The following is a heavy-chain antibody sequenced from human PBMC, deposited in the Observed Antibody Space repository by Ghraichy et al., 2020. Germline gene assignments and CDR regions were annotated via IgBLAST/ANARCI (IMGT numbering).Heavy chain of an antibody. CDR2: IIPILGIA. CDR3: ARESDSSGYQGTQGTFDY. J-gene: IGHJ4*02. D-gene: IGHD3-22*01. CDR1: GGTFSSYA. Sequence: SVKVSCKASGGTFSSYAISWVRQAPGQGLEWMGRIIPILGIANYAQKFQGRVTITADKSTSTAYMELSSLRSEDTAVYYCARESDSSGYQGTQGTFDYWGQGTLVTVSS. V-gene: IGHV1-69*04.